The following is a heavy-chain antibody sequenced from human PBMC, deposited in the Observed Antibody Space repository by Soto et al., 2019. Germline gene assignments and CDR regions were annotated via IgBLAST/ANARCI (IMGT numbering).Heavy chain of an antibody. Sequence: GGSLRLSCAASGFTFTNCGMHWVRQAPGKGLEWVAVISYDGFNTYYADSVKGRFTISRDDSKNTLYLQMNGLRAEDTALYYCATDEGLPYDNTDFVGRFLQNWGQGTLVTVSS. CDR3: ATDEGLPYDNTDFVGRFLQN. V-gene: IGHV3-30*03. D-gene: IGHD2-2*02. CDR2: ISYDGFNT. CDR1: GFTFTNCG. J-gene: IGHJ1*01.